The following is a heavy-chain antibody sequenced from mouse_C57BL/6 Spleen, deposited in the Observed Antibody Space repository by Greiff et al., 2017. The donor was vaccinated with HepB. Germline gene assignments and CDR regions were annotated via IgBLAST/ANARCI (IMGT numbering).Heavy chain of an antibody. CDR3: ARERDYYGNRYYAMDY. CDR1: GYTFTDYY. Sequence: VQLQQSGPELVKPGASVKISCKASGYTFTDYYMNWVKQSHGKSLEWIGDINPNNGGTSYNQKFKGKATLTVDKSSSTAYMELRSLTSEDSAVYYCARERDYYGNRYYAMDYWGQGTSVTVSS. J-gene: IGHJ4*01. D-gene: IGHD2-1*01. V-gene: IGHV1-26*01. CDR2: INPNNGGT.